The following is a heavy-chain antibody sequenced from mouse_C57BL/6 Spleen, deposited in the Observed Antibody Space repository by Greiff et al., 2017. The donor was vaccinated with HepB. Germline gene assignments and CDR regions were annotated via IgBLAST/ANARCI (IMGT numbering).Heavy chain of an antibody. D-gene: IGHD2-5*01. CDR1: GFTFSSYT. CDR2: ISGGGGNN. CDR3: ARHGIWIYSNYSFAY. V-gene: IGHV5-9*01. J-gene: IGHJ3*01. Sequence: EVKLEESGGGLVKPGGSLKLSCAASGFTFSSYTMSWVRQTPEKRLEWVATISGGGGNNYYPDSVKGRFTISRDNAKNTLYLQMSSLRSEDTALYYCARHGIWIYSNYSFAYWGQGTLVTVSA.